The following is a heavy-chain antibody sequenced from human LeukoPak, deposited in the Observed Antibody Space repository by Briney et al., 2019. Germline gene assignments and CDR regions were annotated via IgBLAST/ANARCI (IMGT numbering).Heavy chain of an antibody. CDR2: IYYSGST. CDR1: VGSISSSSYY. CDR3: ARPLRFLARGWFDP. V-gene: IGHV4-39*01. Sequence: SETLSLTCTVSVGSISSSSYYWGWIRQPPGKGLEWIGSIYYSGSTYYNPSLKSRVTISVDTSKNQFSLKLSSVTAADTAAYYCARPLRFLARGWFDPWGQGTLVTVSS. D-gene: IGHD3-3*01. J-gene: IGHJ5*02.